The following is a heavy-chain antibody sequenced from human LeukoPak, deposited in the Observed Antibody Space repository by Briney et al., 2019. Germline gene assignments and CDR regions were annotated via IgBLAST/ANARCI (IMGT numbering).Heavy chain of an antibody. Sequence: GGSLRLSCAASGFTFSSYGMSWVRQAPGKGLGWVSAISGSGGSTYYADSVKGRFTISRDNSKNTLYLQMNSLRAEDTAVYYCAKDGDFYDSSGYDFDYWGQGTLVTVSS. CDR3: AKDGDFYDSSGYDFDY. V-gene: IGHV3-23*01. CDR1: GFTFSSYG. CDR2: ISGSGGST. J-gene: IGHJ4*02. D-gene: IGHD3-22*01.